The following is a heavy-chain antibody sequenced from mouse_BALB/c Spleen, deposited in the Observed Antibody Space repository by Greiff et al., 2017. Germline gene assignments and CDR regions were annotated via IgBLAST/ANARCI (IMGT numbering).Heavy chain of an antibody. CDR3: ARSGGNYGGGPDY. Sequence: DVHLVESGGGLVQPGGSRKLSCAASGFTFSSFGMHWVRQAPEKGLEWVAYISSGSSTIYYADTVKGRFTISRDNPKNTLFLQMTSLRSEDTAMYYCARSGGNYGGGPDYWGQGTTLTVSS. CDR2: ISSGSSTI. D-gene: IGHD2-1*01. CDR1: GFTFSSFG. V-gene: IGHV5-17*02. J-gene: IGHJ2*01.